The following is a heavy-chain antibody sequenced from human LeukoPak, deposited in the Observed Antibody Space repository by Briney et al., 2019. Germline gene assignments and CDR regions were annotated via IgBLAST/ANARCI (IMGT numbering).Heavy chain of an antibody. Sequence: SETLSLTCTVSGASISSTNNFWGWIRQTPGKGLEWIATIYYSVSTYYNPSLKSRLSISVDTSKNQFSLKLSSVTAADTAVYYCARVRIQLWANFDYWGQGTLVTVSS. CDR3: ARVRIQLWANFDY. CDR1: GASISSTNNF. CDR2: IYYSVST. D-gene: IGHD5-18*01. J-gene: IGHJ4*02. V-gene: IGHV4-39*07.